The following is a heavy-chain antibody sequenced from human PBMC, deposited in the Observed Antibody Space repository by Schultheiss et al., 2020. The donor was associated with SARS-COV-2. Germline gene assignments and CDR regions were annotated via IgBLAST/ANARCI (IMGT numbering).Heavy chain of an antibody. CDR3: ARSIRNSSSWYLLGHYFDY. CDR1: GGSISSYY. Sequence: SETLSLTCTVSGGSISSYYWSWIRQPPGKGLEWIGYIYYSGSTYYNPSLKSRVTISVDTSKNQFSLKLSSVTAADTAVYYCARSIRNSSSWYLLGHYFDYWGQGTLVTVSS. D-gene: IGHD6-13*01. CDR2: IYYSGST. V-gene: IGHV4-59*12. J-gene: IGHJ4*02.